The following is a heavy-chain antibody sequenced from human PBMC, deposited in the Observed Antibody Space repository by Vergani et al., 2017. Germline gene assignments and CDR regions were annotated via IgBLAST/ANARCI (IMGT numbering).Heavy chain of an antibody. CDR1: GFNFEDHM. CDR3: ARETSQHFDH. J-gene: IGHJ4*02. V-gene: IGHV3-20*04. CDR2: INWSGGST. Sequence: EVQLVASGGGVVRPGGSLRLSCIISGFNFEDHMMNWFRQIPGKGLDWVSGINWSGGSTAYADSVRGRFTMSRDNAKNSLDLQMNSLRVEDTAFYYCARETSQHFDHWGQGVRVSVSS.